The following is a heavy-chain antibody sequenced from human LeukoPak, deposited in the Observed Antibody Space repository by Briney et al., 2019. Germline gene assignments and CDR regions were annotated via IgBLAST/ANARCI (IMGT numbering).Heavy chain of an antibody. J-gene: IGHJ1*01. CDR1: GYTLTELS. CDR3: ATVRLHYYGSSGYFQH. CDR2: FDPEDGET. D-gene: IGHD3-22*01. Sequence: ASVKVSCKVSGYTLTELSMHWVRQAPGKGLEWMGGFDPEDGETIYAQKFQGRVTMTEDTSTDTAYMELSSLRSEDTAVYYCATVRLHYYGSSGYFQHWGQGTLVTVSS. V-gene: IGHV1-24*01.